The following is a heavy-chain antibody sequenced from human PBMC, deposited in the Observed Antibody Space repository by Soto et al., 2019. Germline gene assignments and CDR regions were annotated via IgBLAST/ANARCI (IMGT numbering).Heavy chain of an antibody. CDR3: ATIYIWGSYRYLPLFDY. CDR2: FDPEDGET. CDR1: GYTLTELS. J-gene: IGHJ4*02. V-gene: IGHV1-24*01. D-gene: IGHD3-16*02. Sequence: EASVKVSCKVSGYTLTELSMHWVRQAPGKGLEWMGGFDPEDGETIYAQKFQGRVTMTEDTSTDTAYMELSSLRSEDTAVYYCATIYIWGSYRYLPLFDYWGQGTLVTVSS.